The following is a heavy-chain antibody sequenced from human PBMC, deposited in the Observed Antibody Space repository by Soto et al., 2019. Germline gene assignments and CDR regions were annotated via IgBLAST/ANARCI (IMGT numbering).Heavy chain of an antibody. Sequence: QVQLVESGGGVVQPGRSLRLSCAASGFTFSSYAMHWVRQAPGKGLEWVAVISYDGSNKYYADSVKGRFTISRDNSKNTLYLQMNSLRAEDTAVYYCAREWGGSGWSFGHFDYWGQGTLVTVSS. V-gene: IGHV3-30-3*01. J-gene: IGHJ4*02. CDR1: GFTFSSYA. D-gene: IGHD6-19*01. CDR2: ISYDGSNK. CDR3: AREWGGSGWSFGHFDY.